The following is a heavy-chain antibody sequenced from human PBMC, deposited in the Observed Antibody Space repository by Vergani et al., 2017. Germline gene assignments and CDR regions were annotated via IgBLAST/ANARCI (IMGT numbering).Heavy chain of an antibody. V-gene: IGHV5-51*01. J-gene: IGHJ4*02. Sequence: EKQLVQSGSETKKPGESLKISCQAFGYIFSNFWIGWVRQRPGRGLEWMGIIYPGDSDTRYSPSFQGQVTISADKSISTAYLQWSSLKASDTAMYYCARQRGSSGWYLDYWGQGTLVTVSS. CDR3: ARQRGSSGWYLDY. CDR1: GYIFSNFW. D-gene: IGHD6-19*01. CDR2: IYPGDSDT.